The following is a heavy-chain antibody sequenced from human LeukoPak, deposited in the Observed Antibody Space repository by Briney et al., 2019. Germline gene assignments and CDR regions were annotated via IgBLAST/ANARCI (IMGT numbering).Heavy chain of an antibody. V-gene: IGHV3-23*01. CDR3: ARDTSSYDISIAYDY. D-gene: IGHD3-9*01. CDR1: GFTFSSYV. J-gene: IGHJ4*02. CDR2: ISGSGGNT. Sequence: PGGSLRLSCAASGFTFSSYVMSWARQAPGKGLEWVSTISGSGGNTYYGDSVKGRFTISRDNSKNTLYLQMNSLRAEDTAVYYCARDTSSYDISIAYDYWGQGTLVTVSS.